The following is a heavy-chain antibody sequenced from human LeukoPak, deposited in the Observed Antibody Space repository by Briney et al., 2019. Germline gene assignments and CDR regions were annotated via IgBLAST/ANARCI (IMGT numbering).Heavy chain of an antibody. CDR2: IYYSGST. CDR3: ARVVYCSSTSCYPYHYYYMDV. J-gene: IGHJ6*03. D-gene: IGHD2-2*01. CDR1: GGSISSYY. V-gene: IGHV4-59*01. Sequence: SETLSLTCTVSGGSISSYYWSWIRQPPGKGLEWIGYIYYSGSTNYNPSLKSRVTISVDTSKNQFSLKLSSVTAADTAVYYCARVVYCSSTSCYPYHYYYMDVWGKGTTVTVSS.